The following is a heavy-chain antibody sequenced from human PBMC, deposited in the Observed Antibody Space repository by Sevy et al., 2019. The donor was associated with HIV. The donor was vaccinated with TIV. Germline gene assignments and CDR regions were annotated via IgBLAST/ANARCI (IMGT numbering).Heavy chain of an antibody. CDR2: ISAYNGNT. J-gene: IGHJ6*02. V-gene: IGHV1-18*01. D-gene: IGHD2-21*01. CDR3: AREIGDLWGVYYYYGMDV. CDR1: GYTFTSYG. Sequence: ASVKVSCKASGYTFTSYGISWVRQAPGQGPEWMGWISAYNGNTNYAQKLQGRVTMTTDTSTSTAYMELRSLRSDDTAVYYCAREIGDLWGVYYYYGMDVWGQGTTVTVSS.